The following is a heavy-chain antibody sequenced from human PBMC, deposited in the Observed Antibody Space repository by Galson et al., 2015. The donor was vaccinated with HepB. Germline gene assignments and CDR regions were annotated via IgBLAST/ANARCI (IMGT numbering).Heavy chain of an antibody. CDR1: GYTFTSYG. J-gene: IGHJ3*02. Sequence: SVKVSCKASGYTFTSYGISWVRQAPGQGLEWMGWISAYNGNTNYAQKLQGRVTMTTDTSTSTAYMELRSLRSDDTAVYYCAREMGWYSSSNDAFDIWGQGTMVTVSS. CDR2: ISAYNGNT. V-gene: IGHV1-18*01. D-gene: IGHD6-6*01. CDR3: AREMGWYSSSNDAFDI.